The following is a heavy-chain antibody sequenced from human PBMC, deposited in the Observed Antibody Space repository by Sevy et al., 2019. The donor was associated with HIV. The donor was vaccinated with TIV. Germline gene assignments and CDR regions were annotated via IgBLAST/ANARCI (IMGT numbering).Heavy chain of an antibody. CDR2: IKSKTDGGTT. CDR3: TTGLYFCSGYSHGFDY. Sequence: GGSLRLSCAASGFTFSNAWMSWVRQAPGKGLEWVGRIKSKTDGGTTDYAAPVKGRFTISRDDSKNTVYLQMNSLKAEDTALYYCTTGLYFCSGYSHGFDYWGQGTLVTVSS. D-gene: IGHD3-3*01. J-gene: IGHJ4*02. CDR1: GFTFSNAW. V-gene: IGHV3-15*01.